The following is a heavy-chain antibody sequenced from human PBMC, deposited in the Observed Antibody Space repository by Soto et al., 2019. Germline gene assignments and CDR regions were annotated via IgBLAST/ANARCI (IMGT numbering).Heavy chain of an antibody. CDR2: IYYSGST. CDR1: GGSISSGGYY. V-gene: IGHV4-31*03. J-gene: IGHJ6*02. Sequence: PLETLSLTCTFSGGSISSGGYYLSWIRQHPGKGLEWIGYIYYSGSTYYNPSLKSRVTISVDTSKNQFSLKLSSVTAADTAVYYCARGVDGYGYGMDVWGQGTTVTVSS. CDR3: ARGVDGYGYGMDV. D-gene: IGHD5-12*01.